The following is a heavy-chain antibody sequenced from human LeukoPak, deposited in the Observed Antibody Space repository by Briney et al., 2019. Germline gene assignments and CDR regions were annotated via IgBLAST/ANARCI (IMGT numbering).Heavy chain of an antibody. CDR2: ISWNSDNI. J-gene: IGHJ4*02. Sequence: GRSLRLSCAASGFTFDDYGMHWVRQAPGQGLEWVSSISWNSDNIDYADSVKGRFTISRDNAKNSLYLQMNSLRIEDMAFYYCAKGGCSSIKCYTNYWRQGTLVTVSS. D-gene: IGHD2-2*02. CDR3: AKGGCSSIKCYTNY. CDR1: GFTFDDYG. V-gene: IGHV3-9*03.